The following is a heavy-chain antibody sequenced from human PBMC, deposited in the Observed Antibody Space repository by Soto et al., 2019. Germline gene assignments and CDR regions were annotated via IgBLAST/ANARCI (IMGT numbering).Heavy chain of an antibody. Sequence: ASVKVSCKASGYTFTSYGISWVRQAPGQGLEWMGWISAYNGNTNYAQKLQGRVTMTTDTSTSTAYMELRSLRSDDTAVYYCARDRYRSGGSCARWFDYWGQGTLVTVSS. CDR3: ARDRYRSGGSCARWFDY. D-gene: IGHD2-15*01. CDR1: GYTFTSYG. CDR2: ISAYNGNT. V-gene: IGHV1-18*04. J-gene: IGHJ4*02.